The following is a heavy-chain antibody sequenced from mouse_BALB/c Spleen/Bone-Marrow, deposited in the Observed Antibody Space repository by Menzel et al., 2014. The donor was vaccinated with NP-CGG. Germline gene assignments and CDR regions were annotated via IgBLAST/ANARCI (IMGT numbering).Heavy chain of an antibody. Sequence: EVHLVESGGGLVQPGGSLKLSCATSGFTFSDYYMYWVRQTPEKRLEWVAYISNGGGSTYYPDTVKGRFTISRDNAKNTLYLQMSRLKSEDTAMYYCARLYGYFDYRGQGTSLTVSS. CDR1: GFTFSDYY. V-gene: IGHV5-12*02. J-gene: IGHJ2*03. CDR3: ARLYGYFDY. D-gene: IGHD1-1*01. CDR2: ISNGGGST.